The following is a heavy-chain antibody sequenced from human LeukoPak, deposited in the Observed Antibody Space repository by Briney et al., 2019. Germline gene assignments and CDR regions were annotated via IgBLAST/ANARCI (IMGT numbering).Heavy chain of an antibody. CDR2: IYTSGST. Sequence: SQTLSLTCAVSGGSINSGGYSWSWIRQPAGKGLEWIGRIYTSGSTNYNPSLKSRVTMSVDTSKNQFSLKLSSVTAADTAVYYCARVETYGDLWFDPWGQGTLVTVSS. D-gene: IGHD4-17*01. CDR3: ARVETYGDLWFDP. CDR1: GGSINSGGYS. J-gene: IGHJ5*02. V-gene: IGHV4-61*02.